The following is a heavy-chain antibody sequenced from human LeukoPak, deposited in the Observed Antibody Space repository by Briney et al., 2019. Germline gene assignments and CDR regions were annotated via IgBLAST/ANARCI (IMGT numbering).Heavy chain of an antibody. V-gene: IGHV1-2*06. Sequence: SVKVSCKASGYTFTGYYMHWVRRAPGQGLEWMGRINPNRGGTNYAQKFQGRVTMTRDTSISTAYMELSGLRSDDTAVYYCARVSIAVAGTRIDYWGQGTLVTVSS. J-gene: IGHJ4*02. CDR2: INPNRGGT. CDR1: GYTFTGYY. CDR3: ARVSIAVAGTRIDY. D-gene: IGHD6-19*01.